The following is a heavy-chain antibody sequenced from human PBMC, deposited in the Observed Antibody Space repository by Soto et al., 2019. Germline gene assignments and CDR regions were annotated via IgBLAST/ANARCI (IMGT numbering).Heavy chain of an antibody. J-gene: IGHJ4*02. Sequence: GGSLRLSCAASGFTFSSYGMHWVRQAPGKGLEWVAVISYDGSNKYYADSVKGRFTISRDNSKNTLYLQMNSLRAEDTAVYYCAKDGGHDYGDPYFDYWGQGTLVTVSS. CDR3: AKDGGHDYGDPYFDY. CDR1: GFTFSSYG. D-gene: IGHD4-17*01. CDR2: ISYDGSNK. V-gene: IGHV3-30*18.